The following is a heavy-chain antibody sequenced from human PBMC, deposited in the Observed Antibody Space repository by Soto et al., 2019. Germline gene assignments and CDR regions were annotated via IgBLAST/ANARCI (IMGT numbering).Heavy chain of an antibody. CDR1: GLSFSGYY. CDR2: INHSGST. J-gene: IGHJ5*02. V-gene: IGHV4-34*01. CDR3: ARWGQNYDFWSGYYQNWSEP. Sequence: SETLSLTCAVYGLSFSGYYWSWIRQPPGKGLEWIGEINHSGSTNYNPSLKSRVTISVDTSKNQFSLKLSSVTAADTAVYYCARWGQNYDFWSGYYQNWSEPWGQGTPVTVSP. D-gene: IGHD3-3*01.